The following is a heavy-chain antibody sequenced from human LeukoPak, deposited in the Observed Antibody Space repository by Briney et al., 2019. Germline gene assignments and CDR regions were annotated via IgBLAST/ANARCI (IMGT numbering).Heavy chain of an antibody. Sequence: PSETLSLTCAVYGGSFSGYYWSWIRQPPGKGLEWIGEINHSGSTNYNPSLKSRVTISVDTSKNQFSLKLSSVTAADTAVYYCARHRIMITFGGVYPDYWGQGTLVTVSS. D-gene: IGHD3-16*01. J-gene: IGHJ4*02. V-gene: IGHV4-34*01. CDR1: GGSFSGYY. CDR2: INHSGST. CDR3: ARHRIMITFGGVYPDY.